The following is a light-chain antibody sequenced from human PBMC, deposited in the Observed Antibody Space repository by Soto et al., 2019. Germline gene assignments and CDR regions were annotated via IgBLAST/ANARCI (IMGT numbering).Light chain of an antibody. J-gene: IGLJ2*01. CDR1: SSDVGGNTF. Sequence: QSALTQPASVSGSPGQSITISCTGTSSDVGGNTFVSWYQQHPGRAPKLMIYDIRHRPSGVSNRFSGSKSPNTPSLVIAGLQAEGGADYYCSSYSRSDTLVFGGGTKVTVL. CDR3: SSYSRSDTLV. V-gene: IGLV2-14*03. CDR2: DIR.